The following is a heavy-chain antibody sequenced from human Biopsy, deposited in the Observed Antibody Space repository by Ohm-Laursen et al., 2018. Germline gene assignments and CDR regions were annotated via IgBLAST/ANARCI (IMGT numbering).Heavy chain of an antibody. Sequence: TQTLTLTSAFSGFSLSTTGVGVTWIRQPPGKALECLAVVFWDDDKRYSPSLKNRVTITKDTSENQVVLTVTNMDPVDTATYYCAHAFEGYFQHWGQGTLVTVSS. J-gene: IGHJ1*01. CDR2: VFWDDDK. CDR1: GFSLSTTGVG. CDR3: AHAFEGYFQH. V-gene: IGHV2-5*02.